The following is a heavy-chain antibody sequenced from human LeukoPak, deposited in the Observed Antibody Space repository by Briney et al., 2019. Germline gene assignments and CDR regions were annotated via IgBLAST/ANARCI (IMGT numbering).Heavy chain of an antibody. Sequence: ASVKVSCKASGYTFTGYYMHWVRQATGQGLEWMGWMNPNSGNTGYAQKFQGRVTITRNTSISTAYMELSSLRSEDTAVYYCAREYSSGWDDAFDIWGQGTMVTVSS. CDR1: GYTFTGYY. J-gene: IGHJ3*02. V-gene: IGHV1-8*03. CDR3: AREYSSGWDDAFDI. CDR2: MNPNSGNT. D-gene: IGHD6-19*01.